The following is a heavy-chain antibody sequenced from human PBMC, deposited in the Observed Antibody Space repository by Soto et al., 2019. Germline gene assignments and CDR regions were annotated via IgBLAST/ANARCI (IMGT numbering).Heavy chain of an antibody. Sequence: LSLTCTVSGGSISSSGYYWGWIRQPPGKGLEWIASIYYSGGPYYNPSLKSRVTISVDTSKNQFSLKLSSVSAADTAVYYCARPATYSSSWKLGPFDSWGQGTLVTVSS. D-gene: IGHD6-13*01. CDR3: ARPATYSSSWKLGPFDS. CDR1: GGSISSSGYY. V-gene: IGHV4-39*01. CDR2: IYYSGGP. J-gene: IGHJ4*02.